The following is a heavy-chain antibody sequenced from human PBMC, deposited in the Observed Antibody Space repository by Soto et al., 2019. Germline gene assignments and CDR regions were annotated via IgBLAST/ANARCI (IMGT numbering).Heavy chain of an antibody. D-gene: IGHD2-15*01. CDR3: ARGPYCSGGSCYEYLGYYGMDV. CDR2: ISAYNGNT. V-gene: IGHV1-18*01. J-gene: IGHJ6*04. Sequence: ASVKVSCKASGYTFTSYGISWVRQAPGQGLEWMGWISAYNGNTNYAQKLQGRVTMTTDTSTSTAYMELRSLRSDDTAVYYCARGPYCSGGSCYEYLGYYGMDVWGKGTTVTVSS. CDR1: GYTFTSYG.